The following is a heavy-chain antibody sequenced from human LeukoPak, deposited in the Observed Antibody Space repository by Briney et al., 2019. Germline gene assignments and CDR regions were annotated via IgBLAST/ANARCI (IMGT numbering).Heavy chain of an antibody. V-gene: IGHV3-13*01. CDR2: IGAAGDT. Sequence: GGSLRLSCAASGFTFSTYDMHWVGPVTGKGLEWVSVIGAAGDTYYAGSVQGRFTISRDNAKNSLYLQMNSLRAEDTAVYYCARDQVEHYYYYYGMDVWGQGTTVTVSS. CDR3: ARDQVEHYYYYYGMDV. D-gene: IGHD1-1*01. J-gene: IGHJ6*02. CDR1: GFTFSTYD.